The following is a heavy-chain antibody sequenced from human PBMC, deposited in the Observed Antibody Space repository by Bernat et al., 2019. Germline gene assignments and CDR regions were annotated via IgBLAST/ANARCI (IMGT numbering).Heavy chain of an antibody. V-gene: IGHV3-23*01. D-gene: IGHD2-15*01. CDR1: GFTFSSYA. Sequence: EVQLLESGGGLVQPGGSLRLSCAASGFTFSSYAMSWVRQAPGKGLEWVSAISGSGGSTYYADSVKGRFTISRDNSKNTLYLQMNSLRAEDTAVYYCTTGPSRCSGGSCYRDYWGQGTLVTVSS. CDR3: TTGPSRCSGGSCYRDY. CDR2: ISGSGGST. J-gene: IGHJ4*02.